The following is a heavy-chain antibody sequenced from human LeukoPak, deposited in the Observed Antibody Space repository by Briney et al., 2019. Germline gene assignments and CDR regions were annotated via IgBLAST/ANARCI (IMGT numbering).Heavy chain of an antibody. D-gene: IGHD3-22*01. CDR3: ARSSYYYDSSGYYYY. CDR2: INPNGGGST. Sequence: GASVKVSCKASGYTFINYYMHWVRQAPGQGLEWMGIINPNGGGSTTYAQKFQGRVTMTRDTSISTAYMERSRLRSDDTAVYYCARSSYYYDSSGYYYYWGQGTLVTVSS. J-gene: IGHJ4*02. CDR1: GYTFINYY. V-gene: IGHV1-46*01.